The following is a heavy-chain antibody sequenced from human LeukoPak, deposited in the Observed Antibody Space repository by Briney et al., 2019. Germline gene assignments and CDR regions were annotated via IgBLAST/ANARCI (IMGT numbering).Heavy chain of an antibody. D-gene: IGHD1-20*01. CDR3: ARETPGGITGATLGY. V-gene: IGHV1-69*05. CDR2: IIPIFGTA. Sequence: SVKVSCKASGGTFSSYAISWVRQAPGQGLEWMGGIIPIFGTANYAQKFQGRVTITTDESTSTAYMELSSLRSEDTAVYYCARETPGGITGATLGYWGQGTLVTVSS. CDR1: GGTFSSYA. J-gene: IGHJ4*02.